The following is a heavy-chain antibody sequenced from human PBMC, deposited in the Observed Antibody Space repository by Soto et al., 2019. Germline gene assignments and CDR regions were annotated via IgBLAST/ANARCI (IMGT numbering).Heavy chain of an antibody. CDR3: AGSVSSGYGMDV. D-gene: IGHD6-25*01. CDR1: GYSFTSYW. J-gene: IGHJ6*02. Sequence: AGESLKISCKGSGYSFTSYWISWVRQMPGKGLEWMGRIDPSDSYTNYSPSFQGHVTISADKSISTAYLQWSSLKASDTAMYYCAGSVSSGYGMDVWGQGTTVTVSS. CDR2: IDPSDSYT. V-gene: IGHV5-10-1*01.